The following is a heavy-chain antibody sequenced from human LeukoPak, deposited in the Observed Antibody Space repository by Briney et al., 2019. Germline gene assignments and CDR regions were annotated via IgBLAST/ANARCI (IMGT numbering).Heavy chain of an antibody. V-gene: IGHV1-18*01. CDR1: GYTFTSYG. J-gene: IGHJ6*02. CDR2: ISAHNGNT. D-gene: IGHD2-2*01. Sequence: ASVKASCKASGYTFTSYGISWVRQTPGQGLEWMGWISAHNGNTNYAQKLQGRVTMTTDTSTSTAYMELRSLRSDDTAVYYCARDPYDCSSTSCYLPRGMDVWGQGTTVTVSS. CDR3: ARDPYDCSSTSCYLPRGMDV.